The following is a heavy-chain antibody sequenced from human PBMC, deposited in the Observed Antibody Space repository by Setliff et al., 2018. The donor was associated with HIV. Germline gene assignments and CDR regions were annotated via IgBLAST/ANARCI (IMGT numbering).Heavy chain of an antibody. CDR2: IIPLFPTS. V-gene: IGHV1-69*13. J-gene: IGHJ3*02. CDR3: ARGPPYFGSGSRPVAFDI. CDR1: GGTFNTYA. Sequence: SVKVSCKASGGTFNTYAISWVRQAPGQGLEWMGGIIPLFPTSTYAQKFQGRVTMTADESTSTTYMDLNNLRSEDMAVYYCARGPPYFGSGSRPVAFDIWGQGTMVTVSS. D-gene: IGHD3-10*01.